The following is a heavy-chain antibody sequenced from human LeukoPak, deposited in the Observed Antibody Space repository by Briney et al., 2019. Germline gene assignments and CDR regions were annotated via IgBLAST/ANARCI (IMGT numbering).Heavy chain of an antibody. D-gene: IGHD3-16*01. CDR2: INHSGNC. J-gene: IGHJ4*02. Sequence: SETLSLTCAVYGGSFSGYYWSWIRQSPGKGLEWLGEINHSGNCNYNPSLQSRVTISVDASKNQFSLKLSSVTAADTAVYYCARGALNYFDYWGQGTLVTVSS. V-gene: IGHV4-34*01. CDR3: ARGALNYFDY. CDR1: GGSFSGYY.